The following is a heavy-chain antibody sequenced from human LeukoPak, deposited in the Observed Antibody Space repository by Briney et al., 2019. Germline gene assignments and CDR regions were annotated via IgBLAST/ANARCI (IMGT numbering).Heavy chain of an antibody. V-gene: IGHV3-23*01. CDR1: GFTFRSYA. D-gene: IGHD6-19*01. CDR3: AKVSGIGVAGYPLDS. Sequence: PGGSLRLSCAASGFTFRSYAMSWVRQAPGKGLEWVSAISGSGGSTYYADSVKGRFTISRDSSKNTLYLQMNSLRAEDTAVYYCAKVSGIGVAGYPLDSWGQGTLVTVSS. J-gene: IGHJ4*02. CDR2: ISGSGGST.